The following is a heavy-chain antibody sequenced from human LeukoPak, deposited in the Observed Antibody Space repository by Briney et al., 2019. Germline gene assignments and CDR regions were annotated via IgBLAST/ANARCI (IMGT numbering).Heavy chain of an antibody. V-gene: IGHV4-30-4*01. CDR1: GGSISSGDYY. CDR3: ARARGPEYLGAFDI. Sequence: PSETLSLTCTVSGGSISSGDYYWSWIRQPPGKGLERIGYIYYSGSTYYNPSLKSRVTISVDTSKNQFSLKLSSVTAADTAVYYCARARGPEYLGAFDIWGQGTMVTVSS. J-gene: IGHJ3*02. D-gene: IGHD2-2*01. CDR2: IYYSGST.